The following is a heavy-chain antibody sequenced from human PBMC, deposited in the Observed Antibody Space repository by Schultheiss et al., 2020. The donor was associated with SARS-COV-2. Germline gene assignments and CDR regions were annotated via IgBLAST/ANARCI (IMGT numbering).Heavy chain of an antibody. CDR2: IWYDGSNK. Sequence: GGSLRLSCASSGLTFSSYAMHWVRQAPGKGLEWVAVIWYDGSNKYYADSVKGRFTFSRDNSKNTLYLQMNSLRAEDTAVYYCATQGMNWFDPWGQGTLVTGSS. J-gene: IGHJ5*02. V-gene: IGHV3-33*08. CDR1: GLTFSSYA. CDR3: ATQGMNWFDP.